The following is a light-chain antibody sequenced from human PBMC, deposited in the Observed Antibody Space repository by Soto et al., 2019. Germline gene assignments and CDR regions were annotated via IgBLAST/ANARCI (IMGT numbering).Light chain of an antibody. CDR1: QSISSSF. CDR3: QQYYSSDT. Sequence: EIVLTQSPGILSLSPGERASLSCGASQSISSSFLAWYQQKPGQAPRLLIYGASSRATGIPDRFSGTGSETDFTLTISRLEPEDFAVYYCQQYYSSDTFGQGTRLEIK. J-gene: IGKJ5*01. V-gene: IGKV3-20*01. CDR2: GAS.